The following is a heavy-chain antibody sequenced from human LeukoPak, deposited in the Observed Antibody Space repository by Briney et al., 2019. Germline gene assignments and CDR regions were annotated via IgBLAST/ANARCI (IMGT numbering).Heavy chain of an antibody. Sequence: SVKVSCKASGGTFSSYATSWVRQAPGQGLEWMGGIIPIFGTANYAQEFQGRVTITADESTSTAYMELSSLRSEDTAVYYCARDPYDTPFKDNGTTGGDYWGQGTLVTVSS. CDR2: IIPIFGTA. J-gene: IGHJ4*02. D-gene: IGHD3-9*01. CDR3: ARDPYDTPFKDNGTTGGDY. V-gene: IGHV1-69*01. CDR1: GGTFSSYA.